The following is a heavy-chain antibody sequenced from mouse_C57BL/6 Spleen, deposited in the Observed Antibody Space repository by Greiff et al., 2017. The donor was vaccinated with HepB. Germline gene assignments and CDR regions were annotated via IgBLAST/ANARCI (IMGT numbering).Heavy chain of an antibody. J-gene: IGHJ4*01. D-gene: IGHD2-5*01. Sequence: GGGLVPPTGSLKLSCAASGFSFNTYAMNWVRQAPGKCLEWVARIRSKSNNYATYYADSVKDRFTISRDDSESMLYLQMNNLKTEDTAMYYCVRHDSNYHAMDYWGQVTSVTVSS. CDR2: IRSKSNNYAT. CDR1: GFSFNTYA. CDR3: VRHDSNYHAMDY. V-gene: IGHV10-1*01.